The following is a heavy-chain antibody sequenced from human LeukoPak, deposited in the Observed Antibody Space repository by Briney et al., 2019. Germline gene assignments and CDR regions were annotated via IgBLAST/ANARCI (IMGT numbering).Heavy chain of an antibody. Sequence: GGSLRLSCSASGLTFSNYSMHWVRQAPGKGLEYVSAIRSNGGSTYYPDSVKGRSTNSRDNSKNTLYLQMSSLRAEDTAVYYCVKELMGGSYVSVDWGQGTLVTVSS. CDR3: VKELMGGSYVSVD. CDR1: GLTFSNYS. D-gene: IGHD1-26*01. V-gene: IGHV3-64D*06. J-gene: IGHJ4*02. CDR2: IRSNGGST.